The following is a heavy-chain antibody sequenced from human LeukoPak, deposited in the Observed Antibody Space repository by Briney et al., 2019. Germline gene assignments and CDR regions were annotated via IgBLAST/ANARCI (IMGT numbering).Heavy chain of an antibody. CDR3: ARVREQWLAGDY. D-gene: IGHD6-19*01. CDR1: GYTFTSYG. Sequence: ASVKVSCKASGYTFTSYGISWVRQAPGQGLEWMGWISAYNGNTNYAQELQGRVTMTTDTSTSTAYMELRSLRSDDTAVYYCARVREQWLAGDYWGQGTLVTVSS. J-gene: IGHJ4*02. CDR2: ISAYNGNT. V-gene: IGHV1-18*01.